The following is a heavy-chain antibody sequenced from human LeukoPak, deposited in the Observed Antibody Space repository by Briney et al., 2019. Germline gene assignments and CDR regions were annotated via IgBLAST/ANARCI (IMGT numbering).Heavy chain of an antibody. CDR1: GFTFSSYG. V-gene: IGHV3-33*01. D-gene: IGHD6-13*01. J-gene: IGHJ4*02. CDR2: IWYDGSNK. Sequence: PGRSLRLSCAASGFTFSSYGMHWVRQAPGKGLEWVAVIWYDGSNKYYADSVKGRFTISRDNSKNTLYLQMNSLRAEDTAVYYCARSLRSSSWYTYFDYWGQGTLVTVSS. CDR3: ARSLRSSSWYTYFDY.